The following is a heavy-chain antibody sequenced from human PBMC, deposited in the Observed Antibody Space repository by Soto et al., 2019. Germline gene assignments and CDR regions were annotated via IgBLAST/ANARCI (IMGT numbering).Heavy chain of an antibody. D-gene: IGHD3-9*01. CDR2: IKSDGSST. J-gene: IGHJ6*03. Sequence: EVQLVESGGGLVQPGGSLRLSCAASGFTFSSYWMHWVRQAPGKGLVWVSRIKSDGSSTCYADSVKGRFTISRDNAKNTLYLQMNSLRAEDTAVYYCARDDLFILTGYYSPSYYMAVWGKGTTVTVSS. CDR3: ARDDLFILTGYYSPSYYMAV. CDR1: GFTFSSYW. V-gene: IGHV3-74*01.